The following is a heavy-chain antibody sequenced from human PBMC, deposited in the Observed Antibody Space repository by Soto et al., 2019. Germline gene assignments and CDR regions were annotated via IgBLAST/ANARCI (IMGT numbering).Heavy chain of an antibody. J-gene: IGHJ4*02. D-gene: IGHD4-17*01. CDR1: GFTFSSYA. CDR3: AKDVLDREADYVDDY. Sequence: GGSLRLSCAASGFTFSSYAMSWVRQAPGKGLEFVSAISGSGGSTYYADSVKGRFTISRDNSYNTLYLQMNSLRAEDTAVYYCAKDVLDREADYVDDYWGQGTLVTVSS. V-gene: IGHV3-23*01. CDR2: ISGSGGST.